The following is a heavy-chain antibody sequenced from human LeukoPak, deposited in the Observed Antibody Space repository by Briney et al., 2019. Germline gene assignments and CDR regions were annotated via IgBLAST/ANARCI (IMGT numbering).Heavy chain of an antibody. J-gene: IGHJ4*02. Sequence: ASVKVSCKASGYSFATYAISWVRQAPGQGLEWVGWINAYNGNTNYAQKVQGRVTVTTDTSTSTATLELRNLRSDDTAIYYCARCTAMVRGFGLFDYWGQGNLVTVSS. V-gene: IGHV1-18*01. CDR2: INAYNGNT. CDR3: ARCTAMVRGFGLFDY. CDR1: GYSFATYA. D-gene: IGHD3-10*01.